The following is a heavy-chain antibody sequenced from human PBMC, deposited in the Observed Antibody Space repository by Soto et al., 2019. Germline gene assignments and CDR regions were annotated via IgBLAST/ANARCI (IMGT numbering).Heavy chain of an antibody. D-gene: IGHD1-7*01. V-gene: IGHV3-13*01. CDR2: IGTAGDT. CDR1: GFTFSSYD. J-gene: IGHJ6*03. Sequence: GGSLRLSCAASGFTFSSYDMHWVRQATGKGLEWVSAIGTAGDTYYPGSVKGRFTISRENAKNSLYLQMNSLRAGDTAVYYCARNGGWNNWNSSSYYYYMDVWGKGTTVTVSS. CDR3: ARNGGWNNWNSSSYYYYMDV.